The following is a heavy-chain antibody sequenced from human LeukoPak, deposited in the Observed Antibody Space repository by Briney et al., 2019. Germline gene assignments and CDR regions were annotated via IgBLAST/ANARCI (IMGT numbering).Heavy chain of an antibody. Sequence: GASVKVSCKASGYTFTGYYMHWVRQAPGQGLEWMGWIDPNSGGTNYAQKFQGRVTMTRDTSISTAYMELSRLRSDDTAVYYCARSGSTDYGGNSPIDYWGQGTLVTVSS. CDR2: IDPNSGGT. CDR1: GYTFTGYY. CDR3: ARSGSTDYGGNSPIDY. J-gene: IGHJ4*02. D-gene: IGHD4-23*01. V-gene: IGHV1-2*02.